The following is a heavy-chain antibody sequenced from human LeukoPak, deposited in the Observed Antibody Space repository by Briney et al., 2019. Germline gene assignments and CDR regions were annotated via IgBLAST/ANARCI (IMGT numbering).Heavy chain of an antibody. CDR3: ARGDFWSGPGFDY. J-gene: IGHJ4*02. CDR1: GFTFSNYW. Sequence: GGSLRLSCAASGFTFSNYWMSWVRQAPGKGLEWVADIKQDGSEKYYVDSVKGRFTISRDNAKNSLYLQMNSLRAEDTAVYYCARGDFWSGPGFDYWGQGTLVTVSS. V-gene: IGHV3-7*01. CDR2: IKQDGSEK. D-gene: IGHD3-3*01.